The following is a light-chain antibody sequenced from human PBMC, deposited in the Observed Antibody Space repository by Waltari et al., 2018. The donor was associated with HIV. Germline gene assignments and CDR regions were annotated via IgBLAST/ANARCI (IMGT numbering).Light chain of an antibody. CDR1: SSKIGNNY. CDR3: VTWADRSSGPVV. CDR2: RNN. J-gene: IGLJ2*01. V-gene: IGLV1-47*01. Sequence: QSVLTQPPSASGTPGQRITISCSGSSSKIGNNYVHWYQHLPGTAPKPLIERNNQRAPGVPDRFSGSKSGTSASLAISGLRSEDEADYYCVTWADRSSGPVVFGGGTKVTVL.